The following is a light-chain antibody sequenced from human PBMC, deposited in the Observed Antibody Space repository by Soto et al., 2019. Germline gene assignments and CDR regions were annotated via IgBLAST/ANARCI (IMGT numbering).Light chain of an antibody. CDR1: QSVSSN. Sequence: EIVMTQSPATLSVSPGERATLSCRASQSVSSNLAWFQQKPGQAPGLLIYGASTRATGTPARFSGSGSATEFTLTISSLQSEDFAVYYCQQYNNWPRTFGQGTK. V-gene: IGKV3-15*01. CDR2: GAS. CDR3: QQYNNWPRT. J-gene: IGKJ1*01.